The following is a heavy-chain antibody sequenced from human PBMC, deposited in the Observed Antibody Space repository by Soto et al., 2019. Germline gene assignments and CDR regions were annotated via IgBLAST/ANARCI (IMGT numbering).Heavy chain of an antibody. CDR2: ISWNSGSI. D-gene: IGHD3-10*01. V-gene: IGHV3-9*01. CDR1: GFTFDDYA. CDR3: AKDSIEWFGEESYNWFDP. Sequence: GGSLRLSCAASGFTFDDYAMHWVRQAPGKGLEWVSGISWNSGSIGYAESVKGRFTISGDNAKNSLYLQMNSLRAEDTALYYCAKDSIEWFGEESYNWFDPWGQGTLVTVSS. J-gene: IGHJ5*02.